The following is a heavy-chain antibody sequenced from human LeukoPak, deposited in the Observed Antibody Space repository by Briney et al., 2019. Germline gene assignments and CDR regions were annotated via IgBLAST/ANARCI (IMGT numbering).Heavy chain of an antibody. D-gene: IGHD6-19*01. CDR3: ATMRLYSSGWYYFDY. CDR1: GYTLTELS. Sequence: ASVKVSCKVSGYTLTELSMHWVRQAPGKGLEWMGGFDPEDGETIYTQKFQGRVTMTEDTSTDTAYMELSSLRSEDTAAYYCATMRLYSSGWYYFDYWGQGTLVTVSS. V-gene: IGHV1-24*01. CDR2: FDPEDGET. J-gene: IGHJ4*02.